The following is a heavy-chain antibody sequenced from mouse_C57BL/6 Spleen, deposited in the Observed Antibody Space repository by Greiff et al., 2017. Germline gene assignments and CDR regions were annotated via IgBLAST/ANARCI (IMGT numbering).Heavy chain of an antibody. V-gene: IGHV14-4*01. CDR3: TTEGYEYSYAMDY. Sequence: EVQLQQSGAELVRPGASVKLSCTASGFNIKDDYMHWVKQRPEQGLEWIGWIDPENGDTEYASKFQGKATITADTSSNTAYLQLSILTSEDTAVYYCTTEGYEYSYAMDYWGQGTSVTVSS. CDR1: GFNIKDDY. CDR2: IDPENGDT. D-gene: IGHD2-4*01. J-gene: IGHJ4*01.